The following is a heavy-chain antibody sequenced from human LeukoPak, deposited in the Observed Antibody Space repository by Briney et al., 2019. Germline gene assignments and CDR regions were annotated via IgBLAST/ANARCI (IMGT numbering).Heavy chain of an antibody. J-gene: IGHJ4*02. V-gene: IGHV3-53*01. Sequence: SVVYSGGATYYADSVKGRFTISRDNSKNTLYLQMSSLRAEDTAVYFCARHRGSSPFVDYWGQGTLVTVSS. CDR3: ARHRGSSPFVDY. CDR2: VYSGGAT. D-gene: IGHD1-26*01.